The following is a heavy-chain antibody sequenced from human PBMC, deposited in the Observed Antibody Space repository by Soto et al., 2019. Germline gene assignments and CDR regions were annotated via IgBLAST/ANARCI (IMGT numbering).Heavy chain of an antibody. J-gene: IGHJ4*02. V-gene: IGHV4-59*01. D-gene: IGHD1-7*01. CDR2: IYYSGST. CDR1: GGSISSYY. Sequence: LSLTCTVSGGSISSYYWSWIRQPPGKGLEWIGYIYYSGSTNYNPSLKSRVTISADTSKNQFSLKLSSVTAADTAVYYCARDGDGKLPDWGQGTLVTVSS. CDR3: ARDGDGKLPD.